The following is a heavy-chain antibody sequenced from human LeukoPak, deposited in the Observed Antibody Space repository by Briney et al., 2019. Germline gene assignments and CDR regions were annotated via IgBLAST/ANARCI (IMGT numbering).Heavy chain of an antibody. CDR3: ARQRYSGSYNRYFDY. CDR2: IYPVASDT. D-gene: IGHD1-26*01. Sequence: GESLKISCKGSGYSFTSYWIGWVRQMPGKGLEWMGIIYPVASDTRYSPSFQGPVTISADKSISTAYLQWSSLKASDTAMYYCARQRYSGSYNRYFDYWGQGTLVTVSS. V-gene: IGHV5-51*01. J-gene: IGHJ4*02. CDR1: GYSFTSYW.